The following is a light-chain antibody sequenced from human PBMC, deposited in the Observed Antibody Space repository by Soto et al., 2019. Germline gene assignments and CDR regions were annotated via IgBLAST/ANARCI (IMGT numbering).Light chain of an antibody. CDR3: QQLYNYPRT. J-gene: IGKJ2*01. Sequence: DIQLTQSPSFLSASVGDRVTITCRASQGIRSYVAWYQQKPRKAPDLLIYAASSLQTGVPSRFTGSGSGTEFTLTISSLQPADSATYYCQQLYNYPRTFGQGTKLDIK. CDR2: AAS. CDR1: QGIRSY. V-gene: IGKV1-9*01.